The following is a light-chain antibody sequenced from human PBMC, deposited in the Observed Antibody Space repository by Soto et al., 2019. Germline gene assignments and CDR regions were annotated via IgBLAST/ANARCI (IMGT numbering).Light chain of an antibody. CDR3: QKYGSLTSST. V-gene: IGKV3-20*01. J-gene: IGKJ1*01. CDR1: QSVSSTY. Sequence: DIVLTQSPGTLSLSPGERATLSCRASQSVSSTYLACYQQKPGQAPMLIIYGASSRATGIPDRFSGSGSGTDFTLPISRLEPEDFAVYYCQKYGSLTSSTFGQGTKVEIK. CDR2: GAS.